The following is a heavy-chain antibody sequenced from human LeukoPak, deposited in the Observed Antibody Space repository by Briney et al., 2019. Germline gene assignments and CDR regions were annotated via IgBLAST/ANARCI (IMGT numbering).Heavy chain of an antibody. J-gene: IGHJ4*02. CDR1: GFTFSSYA. D-gene: IGHD3-22*01. CDR3: AREFEGSGYEYYFDY. V-gene: IGHV3-30*04. CDR2: ISYDGSNK. Sequence: QAGGSLRLSCAASGFTFSSYAMHWVRQAPGKGLEWVAVISYDGSNKYYADSVKGRFTISRDNSKNTLYLQMNSLRAEDTAVYYCAREFEGSGYEYYFDYWGQGTLVTVSS.